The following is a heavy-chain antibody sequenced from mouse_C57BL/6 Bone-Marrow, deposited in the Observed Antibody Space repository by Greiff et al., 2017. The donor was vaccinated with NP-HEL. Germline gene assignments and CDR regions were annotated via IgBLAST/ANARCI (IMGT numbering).Heavy chain of an antibody. Sequence: EVKLMESGGDLVKPGGSLKLSCAASGFTFSSYGMSWVRQTPDKRLEWVATISSGGSYTYYPDSVKGRFTISRDNAKNTLYLQMSSLKSEDTAMYYCARRYGGYAMDYWGQGTSVTVSS. CDR2: ISSGGSYT. CDR3: ARRYGGYAMDY. V-gene: IGHV5-6*01. CDR1: GFTFSSYG. J-gene: IGHJ4*01. D-gene: IGHD1-1*01.